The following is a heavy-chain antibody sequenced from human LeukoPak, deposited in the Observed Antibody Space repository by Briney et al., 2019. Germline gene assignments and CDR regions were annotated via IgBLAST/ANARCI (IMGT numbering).Heavy chain of an antibody. Sequence: GGSLRLSCAASGFTFSDYYMSWIRQAPGKGLEWVSYISSSGSTIYYADSVKGRFTISRDNAKNSLYLQMNSLRAGDTAVYYCARADYGDYVDDAFDIWGQGTMVTVSS. CDR3: ARADYGDYVDDAFDI. D-gene: IGHD4-17*01. V-gene: IGHV3-11*01. CDR2: ISSSGSTI. CDR1: GFTFSDYY. J-gene: IGHJ3*02.